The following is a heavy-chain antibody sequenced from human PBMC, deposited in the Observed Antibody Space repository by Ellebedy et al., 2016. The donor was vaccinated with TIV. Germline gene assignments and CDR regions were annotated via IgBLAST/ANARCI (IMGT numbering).Heavy chain of an antibody. D-gene: IGHD3-3*01. J-gene: IGHJ4*02. Sequence: GESLKIPCAASGFTFSSYAMHWVRQAPGKGLEWMAVISYDGSNKYYPDSVKGRFTISRDNSKNTLYLHMNSLRAEDTAVYYCARYPQSDFWQGYYKNWGQGTLVTVSS. CDR1: GFTFSSYA. CDR3: ARYPQSDFWQGYYKN. V-gene: IGHV3-30*14. CDR2: ISYDGSNK.